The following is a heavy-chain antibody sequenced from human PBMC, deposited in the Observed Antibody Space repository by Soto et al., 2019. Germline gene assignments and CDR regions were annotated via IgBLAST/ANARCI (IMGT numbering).Heavy chain of an antibody. D-gene: IGHD2-21*02. Sequence: PSETLSPPCSLPGAAMGHYYFGWVLQPEGRELKPIGYIDNSVNTNYNPSLNSRVTMSVDTSKNQISLRLSSATAADTALYFCAKPHQGDHAFDIWGQGTLVTV. J-gene: IGHJ3*02. V-gene: IGHV4-4*08. CDR3: AKPHQGDHAFDI. CDR2: IDNSVNT. CDR1: GAAMGHYY.